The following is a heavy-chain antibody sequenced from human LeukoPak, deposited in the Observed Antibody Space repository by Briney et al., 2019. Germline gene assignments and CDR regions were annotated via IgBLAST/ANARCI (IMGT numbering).Heavy chain of an antibody. CDR1: GGTFSSYA. Sequence: GASVKVSCKASGGTFSSYAISWVRQAPGQGLEWMGGIIPIFGTANYAQKFQGRVTITADKSTSTAYMELSSLRSGDTAVYYCARDLFSGYDGGTHEAFDIWGQGTMVTVSS. V-gene: IGHV1-69*06. CDR3: ARDLFSGYDGGTHEAFDI. J-gene: IGHJ3*02. CDR2: IIPIFGTA. D-gene: IGHD5-12*01.